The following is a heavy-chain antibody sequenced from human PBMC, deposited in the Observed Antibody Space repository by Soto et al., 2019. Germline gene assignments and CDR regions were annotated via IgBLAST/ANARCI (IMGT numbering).Heavy chain of an antibody. D-gene: IGHD2-2*01. V-gene: IGHV3-21*01. CDR3: ARDPSDCSSTSCWGYYALDV. CDR2: ISSSGTYI. J-gene: IGHJ6*02. Sequence: LRLSCAASGFTFSTYSMNWVRQAPGKGLEWVSSISSSGTYIHYADSLRGRFTISRDNAKNSLYLQMISLRAEDTAVYYCARDPSDCSSTSCWGYYALDVWGQGTTVTVSS. CDR1: GFTFSTYS.